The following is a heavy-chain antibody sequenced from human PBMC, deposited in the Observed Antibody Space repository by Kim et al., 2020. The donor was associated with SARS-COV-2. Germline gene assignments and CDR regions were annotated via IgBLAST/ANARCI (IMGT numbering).Heavy chain of an antibody. CDR3: AREFCSGGKCYSRWFDP. D-gene: IGHD2-15*01. V-gene: IGHV1-8*01. J-gene: IGHJ5*02. Sequence: ASVKVSCKASGYTFTSFDINWVRQATGQGLEWMGWMNPNSGDTGYAQKFQGRVTMTRDTSISTAYMELSSLRSEDTAVYYCAREFCSGGKCYSRWFDPWGQGTLDTVSS. CDR1: GYTFTSFD. CDR2: MNPNSGDT.